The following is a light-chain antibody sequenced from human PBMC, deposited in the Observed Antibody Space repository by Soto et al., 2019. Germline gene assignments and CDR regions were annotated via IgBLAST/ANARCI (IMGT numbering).Light chain of an antibody. V-gene: IGKV3-20*01. J-gene: IGKJ1*01. CDR3: QQYSRSPPT. CDR1: QYVTSSY. Sequence: EIVLTQSPGTLSLSPGERATLSCRASQYVTSSYLAWYQQQPGQAPRLLIYGASSRATGIPDRFSGSGSGTDFTLTTSRLEPEDFAVYFCQQYSRSPPTFGQGTKVEIK. CDR2: GAS.